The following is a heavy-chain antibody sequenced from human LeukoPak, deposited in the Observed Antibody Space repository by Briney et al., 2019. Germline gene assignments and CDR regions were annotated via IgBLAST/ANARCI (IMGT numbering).Heavy chain of an antibody. Sequence: ASVKVSCKTSGYTFTVNYIHWMRHAPGQGLEWMGWINPNTGGTNYGQKFQGRVTMTRDKSISTAYMELSSLRSDDTAVYYCARIHQYYSDGNGYYERWGQGTLVTVSS. J-gene: IGHJ4*02. D-gene: IGHD3-22*01. CDR1: GYTFTVNY. V-gene: IGHV1-2*02. CDR3: ARIHQYYSDGNGYYER. CDR2: INPNTGGT.